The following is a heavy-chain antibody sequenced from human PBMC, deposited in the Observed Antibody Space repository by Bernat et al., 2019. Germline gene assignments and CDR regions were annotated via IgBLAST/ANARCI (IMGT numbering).Heavy chain of an antibody. CDR1: GFTVSTNY. J-gene: IGHJ5*02. D-gene: IGHD6-13*01. CDR3: TRGIGYSSDWYGWLDP. Sequence: EMQLVESGGGLVQPGGSLRLSCAASGFTVSTNYMNWVRQAPGKGLEWVSVMYGDGRAFYAESVKGRFTISRDKSRNTLFLQMDRVRVEDTAVYYCTRGIGYSSDWYGWLDPWGQGTLVTVSS. V-gene: IGHV3-53*01. CDR2: MYGDGRA.